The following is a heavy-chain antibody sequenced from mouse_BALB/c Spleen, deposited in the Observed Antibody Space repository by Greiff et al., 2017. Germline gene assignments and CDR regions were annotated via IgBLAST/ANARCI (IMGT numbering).Heavy chain of an antibody. CDR1: GFTFSSYG. CDR2: INSNGGST. J-gene: IGHJ1*01. V-gene: IGHV5-6-3*01. CDR3: ARDDHYYVV. Sequence: EVQLVESGGGLVQPGGSLKLSCAASGFTFSSYGMSWVRQTPDKRLELVATINSNGGSTYYPDSVKGRFTISRDNAKNTLYLQMSSLKSEDTAMYYCARDDHYYVVWGAGTTVTVSS.